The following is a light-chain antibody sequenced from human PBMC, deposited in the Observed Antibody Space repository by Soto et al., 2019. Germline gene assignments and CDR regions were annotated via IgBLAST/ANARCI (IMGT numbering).Light chain of an antibody. J-gene: IGKJ1*01. CDR2: DAS. V-gene: IGKV1-5*01. CDR3: QQYNSYSPWT. CDR1: QSISTW. Sequence: DIQMTQSPSTLSASVGDRVTITCRASQSISTWLAWYQQKPGKAPQLLIYDASSLGSGVPSRFSGSGSGTDFTLTISSLRPDDFATYYCQQYNSYSPWTFGQGTKVDI.